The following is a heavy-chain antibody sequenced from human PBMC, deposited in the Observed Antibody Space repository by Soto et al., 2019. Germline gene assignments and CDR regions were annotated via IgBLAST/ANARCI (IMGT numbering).Heavy chain of an antibody. J-gene: IGHJ6*02. Sequence: GGSLRLSCAASGFTFSSCAMHWVRQAPGKGLEWVAVISYDGSNKYYADSVKGRFTISRDNSKNTLYLQMNSLRAEDTAVYYCARDYYYYGMDVWGQGTTVTVS. CDR3: ARDYYYYGMDV. CDR1: GFTFSSCA. CDR2: ISYDGSNK. V-gene: IGHV3-30-3*01.